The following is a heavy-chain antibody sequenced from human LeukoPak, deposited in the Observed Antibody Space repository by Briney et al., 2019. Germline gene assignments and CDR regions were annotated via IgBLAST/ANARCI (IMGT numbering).Heavy chain of an antibody. CDR1: GYTFTSYG. J-gene: IGHJ6*02. D-gene: IGHD1-14*01. Sequence: ASVKVSCKASGYTFTSYGISWVRPAPGQGLEWMGWIISYNGNTNYAQKLQGRVTMTTDTSTSTAYMELRSLRSDDTAVYYCARDTSRLPGYYYYYGMDVWGQGTTVTVSS. CDR3: ARDTSRLPGYYYYYGMDV. CDR2: IISYNGNT. V-gene: IGHV1-18*01.